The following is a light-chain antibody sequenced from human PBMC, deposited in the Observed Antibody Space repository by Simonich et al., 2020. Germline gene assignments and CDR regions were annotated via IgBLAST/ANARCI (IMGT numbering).Light chain of an antibody. J-gene: IGLJ3*02. CDR3: AAWDDSLNGWV. CDR2: SKK. V-gene: IGLV1-44*01. Sequence: QSVLTQPPSASGTPGQRVPISCSGSSSNIGSNTVNWYQQLPGTAPKLPIYSKKQRPSGVPDRVSGSKSGTSASLAISGLQSEDEADYYCAAWDDSLNGWVFGGGTKLTVL. CDR1: SSNIGSNT.